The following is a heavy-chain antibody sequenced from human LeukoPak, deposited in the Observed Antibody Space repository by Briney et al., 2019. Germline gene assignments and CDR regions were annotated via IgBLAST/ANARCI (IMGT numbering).Heavy chain of an antibody. J-gene: IGHJ4*02. CDR2: INHNGNVN. V-gene: IGHV3-7*03. CDR1: GFTFSSYW. Sequence: GGSLRLSCAASGFTFSSYWMNWARQAPGKGLEWVASINHNGNVNYYVDSVKGRFTISRDNAKSSLYLQMNSLRAEDTAVYYCAKDPYSSSWASSFDYWGQGTLVTVSS. D-gene: IGHD6-13*01. CDR3: AKDPYSSSWASSFDY.